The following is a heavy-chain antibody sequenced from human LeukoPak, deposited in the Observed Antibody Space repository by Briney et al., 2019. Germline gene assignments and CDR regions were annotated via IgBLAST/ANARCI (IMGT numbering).Heavy chain of an antibody. D-gene: IGHD1-26*01. V-gene: IGHV1-69*05. Sequence: ASVRVSCKASGGTFSSYAISWVRQAPGQGLEWMGRIIPIFGTANYAQKFQGRVTITTDESTSTAYMELSSLRSEDTAVYYCARDTVGAILTDAFDIWGQGTMVTVSS. CDR1: GGTFSSYA. CDR3: ARDTVGAILTDAFDI. CDR2: IIPIFGTA. J-gene: IGHJ3*02.